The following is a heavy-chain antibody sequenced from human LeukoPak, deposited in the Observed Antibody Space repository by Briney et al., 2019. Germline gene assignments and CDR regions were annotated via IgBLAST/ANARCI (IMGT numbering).Heavy chain of an antibody. CDR2: ISSSGSTI. Sequence: QAGGSLRLSCAASGFTFSSYEMNWVRQAPGKGLEWVSYISSSGSTIYHADSVKGRFTISRDNAKNSLYLQMNSLRAEDTAVYYCARGDTVTTWFVNYYGMDVWGQGTTVTVSS. D-gene: IGHD4-17*01. J-gene: IGHJ6*02. CDR1: GFTFSSYE. CDR3: ARGDTVTTWFVNYYGMDV. V-gene: IGHV3-48*03.